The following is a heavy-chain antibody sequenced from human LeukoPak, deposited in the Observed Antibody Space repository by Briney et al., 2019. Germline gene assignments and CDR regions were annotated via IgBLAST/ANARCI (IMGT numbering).Heavy chain of an antibody. D-gene: IGHD3-3*01. CDR2: LWYDSNNK. J-gene: IGHJ4*02. CDR1: GFTFSSYV. Sequence: GGSLRLSCEASGFTFSSYVMHWVRQAPDKGLEWVAVLWYDSNNKNYADSVKGRFTISRDNSKNTLYLQMNSLRAEDTAVYYCAKDDDFWSGYYTPDYWGQGTLVTVSS. V-gene: IGHV3-30*02. CDR3: AKDDDFWSGYYTPDY.